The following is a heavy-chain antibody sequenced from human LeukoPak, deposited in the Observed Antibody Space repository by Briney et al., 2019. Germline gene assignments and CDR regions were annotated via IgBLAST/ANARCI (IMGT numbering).Heavy chain of an antibody. V-gene: IGHV3-21*01. J-gene: IGHJ3*02. CDR2: ISSSSSYI. Sequence: GGSLRLSCAASGFTFSSYSMNWVRQAPGKGLEWVSSISSSSSYIYYADSVKGRFTISRDNAKNSLYLQMNRLRAEDTAVYYYAKDSTAMDPGAFDIWGQGTMVTVSS. D-gene: IGHD5-18*01. CDR1: GFTFSSYS. CDR3: AKDSTAMDPGAFDI.